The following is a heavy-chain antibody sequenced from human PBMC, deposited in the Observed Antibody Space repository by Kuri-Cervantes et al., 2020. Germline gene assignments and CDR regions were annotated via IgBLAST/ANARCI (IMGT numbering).Heavy chain of an antibody. CDR1: GFTFSSYA. J-gene: IGHJ4*02. CDR3: ARDVAAGKRGFSL. CDR2: ISGSGGST. V-gene: IGHV3-23*01. Sequence: GGSLRLSCAASGFTFSSYAMSWVRQAPGKGLEWVSAISGSGGSTYYADSAKGRFTISRDNAKNSLYLHMNSLRADDTALYYCARDVAAGKRGFSLWGQGTLVTVSS. D-gene: IGHD6-13*01.